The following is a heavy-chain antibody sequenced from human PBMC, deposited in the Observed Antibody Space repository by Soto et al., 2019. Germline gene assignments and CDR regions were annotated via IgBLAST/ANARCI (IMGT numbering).Heavy chain of an antibody. V-gene: IGHV3-72*01. D-gene: IGHD1-1*01. J-gene: IGHJ4*01. CDR3: ARVHSSTFSWYYLDY. Sequence: GGSLRLSCAASGFTFSDHYMDWVRQAPGKGIEWIGRTRDKANTYTTEYAASVKGSFGISRDDSKNSLYLQMNSLTPEDTALYYCARVHSSTFSWYYLDYWGQGNQVTASS. CDR1: GFTFSDHY. CDR2: TRDKANTYTT.